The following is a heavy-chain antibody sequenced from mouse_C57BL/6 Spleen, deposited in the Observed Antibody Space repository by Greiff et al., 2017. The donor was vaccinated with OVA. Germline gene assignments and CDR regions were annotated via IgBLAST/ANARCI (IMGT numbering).Heavy chain of an antibody. CDR1: GYTFTDYY. CDR3: ARRLRDYFDY. J-gene: IGHJ2*01. V-gene: IGHV1-76*01. Sequence: VQLQQSGAELVRPGASVKLSCKASGYTFTDYYINWVKQRPGQGLEWIARIYPGSGNTYYNEKFKGKATLTAEKSSSTAYMQLSSLTSEDSAVYFCARRLRDYFDYWGQGTTLTVSS. CDR2: IYPGSGNT. D-gene: IGHD2-4*01.